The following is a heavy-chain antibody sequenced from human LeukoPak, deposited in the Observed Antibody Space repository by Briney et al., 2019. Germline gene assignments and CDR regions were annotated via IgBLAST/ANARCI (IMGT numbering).Heavy chain of an antibody. CDR1: GYSISSGYY. D-gene: IGHD1-26*01. V-gene: IGHV4-38-2*02. Sequence: SETLSLTCTVSGYSISSGYYWGWIRQPPGKGMEWIANIYHGGSTYYNPSLKSRVTISVDTSKNQVSLKLSSVTAADTAVYYCARQSYNGSPVYYYMDVWGKGTTVTVSS. CDR3: ARQSYNGSPVYYYMDV. CDR2: IYHGGST. J-gene: IGHJ6*03.